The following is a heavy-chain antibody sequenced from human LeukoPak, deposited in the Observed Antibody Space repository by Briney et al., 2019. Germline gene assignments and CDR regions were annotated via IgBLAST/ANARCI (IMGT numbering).Heavy chain of an antibody. CDR1: GYTLTELS. Sequence: ASVKVSCKVSGYTLTELSMHWVRQAPGKGLEWMGGFDPEDGETIYAQKLQGRVTMTTDTSTSTAYMELRSLRSDDTAVYYCARNADTAMAPLDVWGKGTTVTISS. CDR2: FDPEDGET. J-gene: IGHJ6*04. D-gene: IGHD5-18*01. V-gene: IGHV1-24*01. CDR3: ARNADTAMAPLDV.